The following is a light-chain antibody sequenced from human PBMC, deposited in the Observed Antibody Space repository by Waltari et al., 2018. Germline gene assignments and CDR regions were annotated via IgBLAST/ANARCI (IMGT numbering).Light chain of an antibody. CDR3: LQLSSYPLT. J-gene: IGKJ4*01. Sequence: DIQLTQSPSFLSASVGDRVTLTCRASQGISSYLSWYQQKPGKAPKILIYAESTLHSGVPSRFSGSGSGTDFTLTISSLQPEDSATYFCLQLSSYPLTFGGGSTVEIK. V-gene: IGKV1-9*01. CDR2: AES. CDR1: QGISSY.